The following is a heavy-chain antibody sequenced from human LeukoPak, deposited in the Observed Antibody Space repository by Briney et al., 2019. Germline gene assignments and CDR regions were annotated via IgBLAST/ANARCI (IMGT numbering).Heavy chain of an antibody. CDR2: ICPSASTI. J-gene: IGHJ4*02. D-gene: IGHD6-19*01. Sequence: GGSLRLSCAATAFCISTKELIRVLQAPGKGLEWVSYICPSASTIYYADSVKGRFTISRDNAKNSLYLQMNILRAEGSAIYSCSRDPGYSRRWYRCFDCWGQGTLVTVSS. V-gene: IGHV3-48*03. CDR3: SRDPGYSRRWYRCFDC. CDR1: AFCISTKE.